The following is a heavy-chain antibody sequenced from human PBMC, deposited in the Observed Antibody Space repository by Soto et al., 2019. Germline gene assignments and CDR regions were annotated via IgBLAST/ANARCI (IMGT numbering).Heavy chain of an antibody. D-gene: IGHD6-13*01. Sequence: EVQLVESGGGLVKPGGSLRLSCAASGFTFSSYSMNWVRQAPGKGLEWVSSISSSSSYIYYADSVKGRFTISRDNAKNSLYLQMNSLGAEDTAVYYCARVIAAAGTDYWGQGTLVTVSS. CDR2: ISSSSSYI. V-gene: IGHV3-21*01. CDR3: ARVIAAAGTDY. J-gene: IGHJ4*02. CDR1: GFTFSSYS.